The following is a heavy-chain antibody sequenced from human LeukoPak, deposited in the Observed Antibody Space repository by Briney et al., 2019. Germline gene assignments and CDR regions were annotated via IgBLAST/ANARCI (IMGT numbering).Heavy chain of an antibody. CDR2: IYTSGST. CDR1: GGSISSYY. J-gene: IGHJ4*02. Sequence: SETLSLTCTVSGGSISSYYWSWIRQPAGKGLEWIGRIYTSGSTYYNPSLKSRVTISVDTSKNQFSLKLSSVTAADTAVYYCARGYCSSTSCYSDYWGQGTLVTVSS. CDR3: ARGYCSSTSCYSDY. D-gene: IGHD2-2*01. V-gene: IGHV4-4*07.